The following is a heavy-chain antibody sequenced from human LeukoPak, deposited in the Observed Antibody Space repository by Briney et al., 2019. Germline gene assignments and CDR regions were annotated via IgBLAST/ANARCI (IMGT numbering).Heavy chain of an antibody. Sequence: HPGGSLRVSCAASGFTVSSNYMSWVRQAPGKGLEWVSVIYSGGSTYYADSVKGRFTISRDNAKNTLYLQMNSLRAEDTAVYYCASTPYDSSADDAFDIWGQGTMVTVSS. CDR1: GFTVSSNY. CDR2: IYSGGST. CDR3: ASTPYDSSADDAFDI. D-gene: IGHD3-22*01. V-gene: IGHV3-66*02. J-gene: IGHJ3*02.